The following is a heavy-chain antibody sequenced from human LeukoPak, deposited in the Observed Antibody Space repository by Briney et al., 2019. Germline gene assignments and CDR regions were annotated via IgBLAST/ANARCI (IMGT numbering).Heavy chain of an antibody. CDR3: ARMDLDKTCSGDRCSNWFDP. Sequence: GASVKVSCKASGYTFTSYYMHWVRQAPGQGLEWMGIINPSGGSTSYAQKFQGRVTMTRDMSTSTVYMELSRLKSDDTAVYYCARMDLDKTCSGDRCSNWFDPRGQGTLVIVSS. CDR1: GYTFTSYY. CDR2: INPSGGST. D-gene: IGHD2-15*01. V-gene: IGHV1-46*01. J-gene: IGHJ5*02.